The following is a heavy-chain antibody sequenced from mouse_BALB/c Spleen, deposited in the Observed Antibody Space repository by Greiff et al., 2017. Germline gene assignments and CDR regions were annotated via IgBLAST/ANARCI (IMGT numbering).Heavy chain of an antibody. J-gene: IGHJ2*01. CDR1: GYSITSDYA. V-gene: IGHV3-2*02. D-gene: IGHD3-1*01. CDR2: ISYSGST. Sequence: EVKLEESGPGLVKPSQSLSLTCTVTGYSITSDYAWNWIRQFPGNKLEWMGYISYSGSTSYNPSLKSRISITRDTSKNQFFLQLNSVTTEDTATYYCARVGASNPYYFDYWGQGTTLTVSS. CDR3: ARVGASNPYYFDY.